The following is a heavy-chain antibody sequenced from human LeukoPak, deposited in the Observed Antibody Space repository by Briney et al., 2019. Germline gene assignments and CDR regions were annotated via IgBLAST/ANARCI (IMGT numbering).Heavy chain of an antibody. CDR1: GFTFRNYW. CDR3: ARGLGYRKAAIRFRNWFDP. J-gene: IGHJ5*02. CDR2: ISYSGST. V-gene: IGHV4-59*12. D-gene: IGHD2-2*02. Sequence: GSLRLSCVGSGFTFRNYWMGWFRQAPGKQLEWIGCISYSGSTNYNPSLKSRVTISVDTFKNQFSLKLSSVTAADTAVYYCARGLGYRKAAIRFRNWFDPWGQGTLVTVSS.